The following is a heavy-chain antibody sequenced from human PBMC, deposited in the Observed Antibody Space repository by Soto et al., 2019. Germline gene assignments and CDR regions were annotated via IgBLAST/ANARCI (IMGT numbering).Heavy chain of an antibody. J-gene: IGHJ6*02. CDR1: GYTLNTYY. D-gene: IGHD2-15*01. Sequence: ASVKVSCKASGYTLNTYYMHWVRQAPGQGPEWMGIINPRGGGTTYAQNFQDRVIMTSDTSSSTVYMELSSLRSEDTAVYYCARGGGFSPYYYNLDVWGQGTTVTVSS. V-gene: IGHV1-46*02. CDR3: ARGGGFSPYYYNLDV. CDR2: INPRGGGT.